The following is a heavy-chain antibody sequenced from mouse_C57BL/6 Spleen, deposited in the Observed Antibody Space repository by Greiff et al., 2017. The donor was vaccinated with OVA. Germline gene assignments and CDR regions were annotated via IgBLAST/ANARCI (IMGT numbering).Heavy chain of an antibody. J-gene: IGHJ1*03. CDR3: ASHYYGSSPTVFDV. D-gene: IGHD1-1*01. Sequence: QVQLQQSGAELMKPGASVKLSCKATGYTFTGYWIEWVKQRPGHGLAWIGEILPGSGRTNYNEKFKGKAPFTADTSSNTAYMQLSSLTTEDSSIYYWASHYYGSSPTVFDVWGTGTTVTVSS. V-gene: IGHV1-9*01. CDR1: GYTFTGYW. CDR2: ILPGSGRT.